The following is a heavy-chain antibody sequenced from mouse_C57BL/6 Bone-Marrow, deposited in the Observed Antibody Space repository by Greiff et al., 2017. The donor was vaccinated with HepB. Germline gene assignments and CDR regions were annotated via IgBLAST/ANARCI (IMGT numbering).Heavy chain of an antibody. D-gene: IGHD1-1*01. CDR1: GFTFSDFY. CDR2: SRNKANDYTT. Sequence: EVKLVESGGGLVQSGRSLRLSCATSGFTFSDFYMEWVRQAPGKGLEWIAASRNKANDYTTEYSASVKGRFIVSRDTSQSILYLQMNALRAEDTAIYYCARDYYGSSYVYAMDYWGQGTSVTVSS. V-gene: IGHV7-1*01. J-gene: IGHJ4*01. CDR3: ARDYYGSSYVYAMDY.